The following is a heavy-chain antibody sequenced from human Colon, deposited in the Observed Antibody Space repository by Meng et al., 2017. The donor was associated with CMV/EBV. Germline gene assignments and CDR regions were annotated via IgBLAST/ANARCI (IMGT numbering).Heavy chain of an antibody. CDR3: ARDGVRGLDY. CDR2: IYSGGSST. J-gene: IGHJ4*02. Sequence: GESLKISCAASGFTFSSYAMSWVRQAPGKGLEWVSVIYSGGSSTYYADSVKGRFTISRDNSKNTLYLQMNSLRAEDTAVYYCARDGVRGLDYWGQGTLVTVSS. D-gene: IGHD3-10*01. V-gene: IGHV3-23*03. CDR1: GFTFSSYA.